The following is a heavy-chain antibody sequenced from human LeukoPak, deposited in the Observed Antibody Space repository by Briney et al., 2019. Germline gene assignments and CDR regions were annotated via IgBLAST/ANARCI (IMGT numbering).Heavy chain of an antibody. Sequence: PGGSLRLSCAASGFTFSSYGMHWVRQAPGKGLEWVAVISYDGSNKYYADSVKGRFTISRDNSKNTLYLQMYSLRAEDTAVYYCARGPWPRHYFDYWGQGTLVTVSS. CDR1: GFTFSSYG. J-gene: IGHJ4*02. CDR2: ISYDGSNK. CDR3: ARGPWPRHYFDY. D-gene: IGHD5-12*01. V-gene: IGHV3-30*03.